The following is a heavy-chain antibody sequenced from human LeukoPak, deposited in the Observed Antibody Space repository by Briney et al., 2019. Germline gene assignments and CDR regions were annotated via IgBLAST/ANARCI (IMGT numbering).Heavy chain of an antibody. D-gene: IGHD3-10*01. Sequence: HPGGSLRLSCAASGFIFSTYGMHWVRQAPGKGLEWVAVISYDGDNKYFADSVKGRFTISRDNSKTTLYLQMNSLRAEDTAVYYRAKDRLLLARGSNDGFDFLGQGTMVTVSS. V-gene: IGHV3-30*18. J-gene: IGHJ3*01. CDR3: AKDRLLLARGSNDGFDF. CDR1: GFIFSTYG. CDR2: ISYDGDNK.